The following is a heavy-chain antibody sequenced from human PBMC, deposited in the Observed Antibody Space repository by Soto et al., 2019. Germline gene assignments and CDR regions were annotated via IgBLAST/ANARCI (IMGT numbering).Heavy chain of an antibody. V-gene: IGHV1-18*04. D-gene: IGHD1-20*01. Sequence: QVQLVQSGAEVKKPGASVKVSCKASDFTFTRYGISWVRQAPGQGLEWMGWISAYNGNTDYAQKLQGRVTMTTDTSTATAHMELRGLRSDDTAVYYCARDPPITGSLRGTPLMAVWGQGTTVTVSS. J-gene: IGHJ6*02. CDR2: ISAYNGNT. CDR1: DFTFTRYG. CDR3: ARDPPITGSLRGTPLMAV.